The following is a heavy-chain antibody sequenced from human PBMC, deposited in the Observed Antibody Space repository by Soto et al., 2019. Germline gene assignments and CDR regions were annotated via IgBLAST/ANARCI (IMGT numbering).Heavy chain of an antibody. CDR1: GFTFSSYG. J-gene: IGHJ3*02. D-gene: IGHD4-17*01. CDR2: ISYDGSNK. V-gene: IGHV3-30*03. Sequence: QVQLVESGGGVVQPGRSLRLSCAASGFTFSSYGMHWVRQAPGKGLEWVAVISYDGSNKYYADSVKGRFTISRDNSKNTLYLQMNSLRAEYTAVYYCADYGDYADAFDIWGQGTMVTVSS. CDR3: ADYGDYADAFDI.